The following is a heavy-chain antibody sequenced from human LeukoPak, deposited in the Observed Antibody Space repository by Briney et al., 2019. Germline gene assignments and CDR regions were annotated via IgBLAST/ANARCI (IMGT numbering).Heavy chain of an antibody. CDR1: GYTLTELS. CDR2: FDPEDGET. D-gene: IGHD2-21*02. CDR3: ATAPWVVTTKNGNWFDP. Sequence: GASVKVSRKVSGYTLTELSMHWVRQAPGKGLEWMGGFDPEDGETIYAQKFQGRVTMTEDTSTDTAYMELSSLRSEDTAVYYCATAPWVVTTKNGNWFDPWGQGTLVTVSS. J-gene: IGHJ5*02. V-gene: IGHV1-24*01.